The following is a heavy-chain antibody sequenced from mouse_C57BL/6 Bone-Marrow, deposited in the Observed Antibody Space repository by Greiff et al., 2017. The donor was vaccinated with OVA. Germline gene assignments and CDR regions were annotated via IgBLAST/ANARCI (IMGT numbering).Heavy chain of an antibody. D-gene: IGHD1-1*01. V-gene: IGHV5-15*01. CDR1: GFTFSDYG. CDR2: ISNLAYSI. J-gene: IGHJ1*03. Sequence: EVKLQESGGGLVQPGGSLKLSCAASGFTFSDYGMAWVRQAPRKGPEWVAFISNLAYSIYYADTVTGRFTISRENAKNTLYLEMSSLRSEDTAMYYCARHGITTVVDRYWYFDVWGTGTTVTVSS. CDR3: ARHGITTVVDRYWYFDV.